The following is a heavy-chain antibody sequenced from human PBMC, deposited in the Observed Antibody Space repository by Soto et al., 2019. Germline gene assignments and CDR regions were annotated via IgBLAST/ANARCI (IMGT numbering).Heavy chain of an antibody. CDR1: GYRFNNYW. V-gene: IGHV5-51*01. CDR3: ARQGSNGAYVYFPMDV. D-gene: IGHD3-16*01. CDR2: IYPGDSDT. J-gene: IGHJ6*02. Sequence: GESLKISCKGSGYRFNNYWIGWVRQVPGKGLDWIGMIYPGDSDTTYSPSFQGQVTMSADKSTSTAYLEWSSLKASDTATYYCARQGSNGAYVYFPMDVWGQRTTVTVSS.